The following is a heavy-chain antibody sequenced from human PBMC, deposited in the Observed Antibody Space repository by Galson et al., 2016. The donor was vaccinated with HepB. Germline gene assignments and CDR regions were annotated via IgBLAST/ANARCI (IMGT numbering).Heavy chain of an antibody. D-gene: IGHD6-19*01. CDR3: AKDSSGWSRDY. J-gene: IGHJ4*02. CDR2: IRHAEGGDRYT. Sequence: SLRLSCAASGFTFSSYAMSWVRQAAGKGLEWISSIRHAEGGDRYTYYADSVKGRFTISRDNSKNTQYLQMNSLRAEDTAVYYCAKDSSGWSRDYWGQGTLVTVSS. CDR1: GFTFSSYA. V-gene: IGHV3-23*01.